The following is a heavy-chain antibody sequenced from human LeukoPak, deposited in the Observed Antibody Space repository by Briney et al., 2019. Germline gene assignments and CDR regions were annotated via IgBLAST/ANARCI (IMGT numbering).Heavy chain of an antibody. CDR1: GFTFSSYS. D-gene: IGHD4-17*01. CDR3: ARGGGKTTVTRTDY. Sequence: PGGSLRLSCAASGFTFSSYSMNWVGQAPGKGLEWVSSISSSSSYIYYADSVKGRFTISRDNAKNSLYLQMNSLRAEDTAVYYCARGGGKTTVTRTDYWGQGTLVTVSS. V-gene: IGHV3-21*01. J-gene: IGHJ4*02. CDR2: ISSSSSYI.